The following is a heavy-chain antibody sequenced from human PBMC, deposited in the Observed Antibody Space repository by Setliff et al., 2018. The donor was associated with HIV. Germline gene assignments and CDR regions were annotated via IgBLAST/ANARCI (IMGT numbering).Heavy chain of an antibody. CDR2: MNPKSGNT. CDR3: ARGYCSSTSCYGIYYFGN. CDR1: GYNFTSHD. Sequence: GASVKVSCKASGYNFTSHDINWVRQAPGQGLEWMGWMNPKSGNTGYARKFQGRVTMTRKTSIPTAYMELRSLRSADTAVYYCARGYCSSTSCYGIYYFGNWCQGTPVTVSS. D-gene: IGHD2-2*01. V-gene: IGHV1-8*01. J-gene: IGHJ4*02.